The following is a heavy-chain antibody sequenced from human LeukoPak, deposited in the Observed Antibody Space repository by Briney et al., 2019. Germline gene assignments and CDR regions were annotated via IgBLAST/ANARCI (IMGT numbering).Heavy chain of an antibody. V-gene: IGHV1-69*13. CDR1: GYTFTGYY. Sequence: ASVKVSCKASGYTFTGYYMHWVRQAPGQGLEWMGGIIPIFGTANYAQKFQGRVTITADESTSTAYMELSSLRSEDTAVYYCARVSGYSGYDRDYWGQGTLVTVSS. CDR2: IIPIFGTA. J-gene: IGHJ4*02. D-gene: IGHD5-12*01. CDR3: ARVSGYSGYDRDY.